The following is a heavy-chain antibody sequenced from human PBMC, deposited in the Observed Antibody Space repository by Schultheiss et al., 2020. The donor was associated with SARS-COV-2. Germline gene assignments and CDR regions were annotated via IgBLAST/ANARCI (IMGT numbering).Heavy chain of an antibody. CDR1: GGSFSGYC. V-gene: IGHV4-34*01. J-gene: IGHJ4*02. D-gene: IGHD6-19*01. CDR2: VHHSGRT. CDR3: ARDSGWLSALF. Sequence: SQTLSLTCAVYGGSFSGYCWSWIRQPPVKGLEWIGSVHHSGRTYYKPSLKSRVTISADTSKNQFSLKLNSVTAADTAVYYCARDSGWLSALFWGQGTLVTVSS.